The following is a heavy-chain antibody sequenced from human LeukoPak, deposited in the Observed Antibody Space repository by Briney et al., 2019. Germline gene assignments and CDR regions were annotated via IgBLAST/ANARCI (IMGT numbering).Heavy chain of an antibody. CDR3: ACSGGSCVTDAFDI. J-gene: IGHJ3*02. CDR1: GSPFTRYW. Sequence: KRGGPLQISGQGPGSPFTRYWIGWARPVPGKGLEWMGIIYSGDSDTRYRPSFQGQVPISAAKSITTSYRQWSSLKASDTAMYYCACSGGSCVTDAFDIWGQGTMVTVSS. D-gene: IGHD2-15*01. CDR2: IYSGDSDT. V-gene: IGHV5-51*01.